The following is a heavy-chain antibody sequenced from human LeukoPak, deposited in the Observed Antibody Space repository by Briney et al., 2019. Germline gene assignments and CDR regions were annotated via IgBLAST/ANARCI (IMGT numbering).Heavy chain of an antibody. Sequence: GGSLRLSCTASGSTSSDHHMTWERQAPGAGLEWVSAISPAGDSTTDADSVKGRFTISRDNSKSTLYLEMNSLRAEDTAVYYCARGPERTGVGTRYYYDMDVWGQGTTVTVSS. CDR2: ISPAGDST. CDR3: ARGPERTGVGTRYYYDMDV. D-gene: IGHD2-8*01. CDR1: GSTSSDHH. J-gene: IGHJ6*02. V-gene: IGHV3-23*01.